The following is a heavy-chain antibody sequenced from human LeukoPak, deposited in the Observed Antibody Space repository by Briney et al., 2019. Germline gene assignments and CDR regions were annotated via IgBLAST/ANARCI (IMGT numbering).Heavy chain of an antibody. CDR1: GGSISSYY. CDR2: IYYSGST. Sequence: SETLSLTCTVSGGSISSYYWSWIRQPPGKGLEWIGYIYYSGSTNYNPSLKSRVTISVDTSKNQFSLKLSSVTAADTAVYYCARGRDLFGVVSTYWFDPWGQGTLVTVSS. CDR3: ARGRDLFGVVSTYWFDP. V-gene: IGHV4-59*01. D-gene: IGHD3-3*01. J-gene: IGHJ5*02.